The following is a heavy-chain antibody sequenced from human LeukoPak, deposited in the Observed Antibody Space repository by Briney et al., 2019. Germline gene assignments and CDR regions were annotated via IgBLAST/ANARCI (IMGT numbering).Heavy chain of an antibody. CDR1: GYTLTELS. Sequence: ASVKVSCKVSGYTLTELSMHWVRQAPGKGLEWMGGFDPEDGETIYAQKFQGRVTMTEDTSIDTAYMELSSLRSEDTAVYYCATARKMVRQPKFRNNWFDPWGQGTLVTVSS. V-gene: IGHV1-24*01. CDR2: FDPEDGET. CDR3: ATARKMVRQPKFRNNWFDP. D-gene: IGHD3-10*01. J-gene: IGHJ5*02.